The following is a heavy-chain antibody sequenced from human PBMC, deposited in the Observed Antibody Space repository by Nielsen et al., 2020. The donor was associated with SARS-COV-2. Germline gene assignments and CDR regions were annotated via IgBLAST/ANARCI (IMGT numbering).Heavy chain of an antibody. Sequence: WLRQPPGKGLEWIGYIYYSGSTNYNPSLKSRVTISVDTSKNQFSLKLSSVTAADTAVYYCARIREQGSYYDFWSCYYRLGRGAFDIWGQGTMVTVSS. J-gene: IGHJ3*02. CDR3: ARIREQGSYYDFWSCYYRLGRGAFDI. CDR2: IYYSGST. D-gene: IGHD3-3*01. V-gene: IGHV4-59*01.